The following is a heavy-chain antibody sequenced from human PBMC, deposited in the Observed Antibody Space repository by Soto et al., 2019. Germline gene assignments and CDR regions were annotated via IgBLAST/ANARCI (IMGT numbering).Heavy chain of an antibody. CDR2: IYYSGST. CDR1: GGSVSSGSYY. Sequence: PSETLSLTCTVSGGSVSSGSYYWSWIRQPPGKGLEWIGYIYYSGSTNYNPSLKSRVTISVDTSKNQFSLKLSSVTAADTAVYYCARHPKDSSSWYPDYWGQGTLVTVSS. CDR3: ARHPKDSSSWYPDY. D-gene: IGHD6-13*01. V-gene: IGHV4-61*01. J-gene: IGHJ4*02.